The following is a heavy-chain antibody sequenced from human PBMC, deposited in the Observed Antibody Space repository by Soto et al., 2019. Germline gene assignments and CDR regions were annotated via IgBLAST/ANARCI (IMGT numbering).Heavy chain of an antibody. J-gene: IGHJ4*02. Sequence: PSETLSLTCTVSGGSISSYYWIWIRQPPGKGLEWIGYIYYSGSTNYNPSLKSRVTISVDTSKNQFSLKLSSVTAADTAVYYCARFGSSSSGVDYWGQGTLVTVSS. CDR2: IYYSGST. D-gene: IGHD6-6*01. CDR3: ARFGSSSSGVDY. CDR1: GGSISSYY. V-gene: IGHV4-59*01.